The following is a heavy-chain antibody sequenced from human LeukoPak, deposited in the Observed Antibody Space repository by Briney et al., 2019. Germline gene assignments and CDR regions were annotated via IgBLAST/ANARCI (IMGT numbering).Heavy chain of an antibody. CDR3: TTSDIVVVPAAREMYYFDY. D-gene: IGHD2-2*01. J-gene: IGHJ4*02. Sequence: GGSLRLSCAASGFTFSSYSMNWVRQAPGKGLEWVSSISSSSSYIYYADSVKGRFTISRDNAKNSLYLQMNSLRAEDTAVYYCTTSDIVVVPAAREMYYFDYWGQGTLVTVSS. V-gene: IGHV3-21*01. CDR2: ISSSSSYI. CDR1: GFTFSSYS.